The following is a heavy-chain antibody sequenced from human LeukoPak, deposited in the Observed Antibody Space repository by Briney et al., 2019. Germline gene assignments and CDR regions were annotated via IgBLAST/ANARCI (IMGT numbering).Heavy chain of an antibody. J-gene: IGHJ3*02. CDR3: ARDYGDDAFDI. V-gene: IGHV3-7*01. D-gene: IGHD4-17*01. CDR2: IKQDGSEK. Sequence: GGSLRFSCAASGFTFSSYWMSWVRQAPGKGLEWVANIKQDGSEKYYVDSVKGRFTISRDNAKNSLYLQMNSLRAEDTAVYYCARDYGDDAFDIWGQGTMVTVSS. CDR1: GFTFSSYW.